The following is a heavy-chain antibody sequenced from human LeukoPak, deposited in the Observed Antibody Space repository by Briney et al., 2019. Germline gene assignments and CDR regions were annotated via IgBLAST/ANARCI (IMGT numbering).Heavy chain of an antibody. J-gene: IGHJ3*02. CDR1: GFTFRTIG. D-gene: IGHD5-24*01. Sequence: GGSLRLSCVGSGFTFRTIGMHWVRQAPGKGLEWVAFIQNDGNKKDYADSVRGRFIISRDDSKNTVFLQMDSLRAEDTAVYYCAKDRGNYFDAFGIWGRGTMVTVSS. CDR3: AKDRGNYFDAFGI. CDR2: IQNDGNKK. V-gene: IGHV3-30*02.